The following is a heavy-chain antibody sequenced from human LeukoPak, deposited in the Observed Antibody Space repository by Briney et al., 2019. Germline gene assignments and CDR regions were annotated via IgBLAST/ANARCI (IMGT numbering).Heavy chain of an antibody. CDR1: GYTLTELS. Sequence: GASVKVSCKVSGYTLTELSMHWERQAPGKGLEWMGGFDPEDGETIYAQKFQGRVTMTEDTSTDTAYMELSSLRSEDTAVYYCATTSGWDRWFDPWGQGTLVTVSS. CDR2: FDPEDGET. CDR3: ATTSGWDRWFDP. J-gene: IGHJ5*02. D-gene: IGHD6-19*01. V-gene: IGHV1-24*01.